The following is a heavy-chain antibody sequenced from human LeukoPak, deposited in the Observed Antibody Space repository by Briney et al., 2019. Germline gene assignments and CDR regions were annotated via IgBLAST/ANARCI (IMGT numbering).Heavy chain of an antibody. CDR3: ARGAGVGGNSGWFDP. CDR1: GGSISSGGYS. CDR2: IYHSGST. V-gene: IGHV4-30-2*01. D-gene: IGHD4-23*01. J-gene: IGHJ5*02. Sequence: SETLSLTCAVSGGSISSGGYSWSWIRQPPGKGLEWIGYIYHSGSTYYNPSLKSRVTISVDRSKNQFSLKLSSVTAADTAVYYCARGAGVGGNSGWFDPWGQGTLVTVSS.